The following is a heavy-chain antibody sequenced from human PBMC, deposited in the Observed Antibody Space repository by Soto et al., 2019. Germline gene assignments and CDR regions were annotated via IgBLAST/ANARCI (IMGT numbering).Heavy chain of an antibody. J-gene: IGHJ6*02. Sequence: RLSCAASGFTFSSYSMNWVRQAPGKGLEWVSSISSSSSYIYYADSVKGRFTISRDNAKNSLYLQMNSLRAEDTAVYYCARENCGGDCYYYYYGMDVWGQGTTVTVSS. CDR2: ISSSSSYI. D-gene: IGHD2-21*02. CDR1: GFTFSSYS. CDR3: ARENCGGDCYYYYYGMDV. V-gene: IGHV3-21*01.